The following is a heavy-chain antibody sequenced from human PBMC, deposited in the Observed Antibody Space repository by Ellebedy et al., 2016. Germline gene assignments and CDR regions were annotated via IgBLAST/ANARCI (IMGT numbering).Heavy chain of an antibody. V-gene: IGHV1-18*01. J-gene: IGHJ4*02. D-gene: IGHD3-16*01. CDR2: ISTYNGDA. CDR3: ARRNFGGSDYAYFDN. CDR1: GNVFGTYG. Sequence: ASVKVSCKATGNVFGTYGVAWVRQAPGQGLEWMGWISTYNGDADYAHKFHVRLTLTTDTSTNTAYMELRGLRSDDTAIYYCARRNFGGSDYAYFDNWGQGTLVTVSS.